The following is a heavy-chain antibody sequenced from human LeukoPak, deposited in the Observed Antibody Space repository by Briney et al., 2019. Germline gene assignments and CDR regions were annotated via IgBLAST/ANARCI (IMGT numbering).Heavy chain of an antibody. V-gene: IGHV3-23*01. CDR1: GFTFSSYA. Sequence: GGSLRLSCAASGFTFSSYATSWVRQAPGKGLEWVSAISGSGGSTYYADSVKGRFTISRDNSKNTLYLQMNSLRAEDTAVYYCATEPSSGYYVPQYWGQGTLVTVSS. CDR3: ATEPSSGYYVPQY. D-gene: IGHD3-22*01. J-gene: IGHJ4*02. CDR2: ISGSGGST.